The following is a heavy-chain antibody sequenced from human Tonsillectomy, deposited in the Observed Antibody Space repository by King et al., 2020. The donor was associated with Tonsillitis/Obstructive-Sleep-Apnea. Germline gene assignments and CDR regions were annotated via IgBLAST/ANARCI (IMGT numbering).Heavy chain of an antibody. Sequence: VQLVESGAEVKKPGASVKVSCKASGYTFTSYYIHWVRQAPGQGLEWMGIIDPSGGSTSYAQRFQGRVTMTREASTGTVYMELSSLRSEDTAVCYCAGGSTITSCPFDFWGQGPLVTVSS. V-gene: IGHV1-46*01. CDR1: GYTFTSYY. CDR3: AGGSTITSCPFDF. CDR2: IDPSGGST. D-gene: IGHD5/OR15-5a*01. J-gene: IGHJ4*02.